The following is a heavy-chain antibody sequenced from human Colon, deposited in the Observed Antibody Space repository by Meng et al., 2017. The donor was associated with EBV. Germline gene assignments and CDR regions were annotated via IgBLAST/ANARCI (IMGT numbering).Heavy chain of an antibody. Sequence: VQLYELRPWLVTHTVTLTLTRSVSGGIISSVYWCSLLRQSPGTELECSGEIYHSGSTNYHPSLKSRVTISVYKSKNQFSLKLTSVPAADTSGYYCARGGYHSFDYWGQGTLVTVSS. D-gene: IGHD5-18*01. CDR3: ARGGYHSFDY. V-gene: IGHV4-4*02. J-gene: IGHJ4*02. CDR1: GGIISSVYW. CDR2: IYHSGST.